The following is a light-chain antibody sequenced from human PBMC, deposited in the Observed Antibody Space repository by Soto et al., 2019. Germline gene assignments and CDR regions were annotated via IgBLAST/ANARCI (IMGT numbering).Light chain of an antibody. V-gene: IGKV1-5*01. Sequence: DIQMTQSPSTLSATVGDRVTITCRASQTISSWLAWYQQKPGKAPKLLIYAASTLESGVSSRFSGRGSGTEFTLTISSLQPDDFATFYCQQYNSHSKTFGQGTKVDIK. J-gene: IGKJ1*01. CDR3: QQYNSHSKT. CDR2: AAS. CDR1: QTISSW.